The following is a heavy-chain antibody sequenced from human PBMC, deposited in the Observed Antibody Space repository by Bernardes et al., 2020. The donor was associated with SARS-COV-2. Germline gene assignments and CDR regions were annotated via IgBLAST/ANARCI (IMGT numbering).Heavy chain of an antibody. CDR3: ARVGGGSQYYYYGTDV. V-gene: IGHV1-2*02. CDR2: INPINGGT. Sequence: ASVKVSCKASGYTFTGYYIHWVRQAPGQGLEWMGWINPINGGTDYEQNFQGRVTMTRDTSISTAYMELSRLRSDDTAVYYCARVGGGSQYYYYGTDVWGQGTTVTVSS. D-gene: IGHD1-26*01. CDR1: GYTFTGYY. J-gene: IGHJ6*02.